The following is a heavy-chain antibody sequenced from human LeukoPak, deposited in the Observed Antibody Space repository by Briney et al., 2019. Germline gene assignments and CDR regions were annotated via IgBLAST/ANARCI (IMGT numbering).Heavy chain of an antibody. Sequence: ASVKVSCKASGYTFTGYYMHWVRQAPGQGLEWMGRINPNSGGTNYAQKFQGRVTMTRDTSISTAYMELSRLKSDDTAVYYCARAEPKSYKWNYGDYWGQGTLVTVSS. V-gene: IGHV1-2*06. CDR1: GYTFTGYY. J-gene: IGHJ4*02. D-gene: IGHD1-20*01. CDR2: INPNSGGT. CDR3: ARAEPKSYKWNYGDY.